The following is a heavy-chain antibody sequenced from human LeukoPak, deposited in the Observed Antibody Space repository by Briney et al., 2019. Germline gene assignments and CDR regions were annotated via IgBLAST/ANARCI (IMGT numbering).Heavy chain of an antibody. CDR1: GGSFSGYY. CDR2: SNHSGST. D-gene: IGHD6-19*01. J-gene: IGHJ3*02. Sequence: NASETLSLTCAVYGGSFSGYYWSWIRQPPGKGLEWIGESNHSGSTKYNPSLKSRVTISVDTSKNQFSLKLSSVTAADTAVYYCARLIAVAGTNAFDIWGQGTMVTVSS. CDR3: ARLIAVAGTNAFDI. V-gene: IGHV4-34*01.